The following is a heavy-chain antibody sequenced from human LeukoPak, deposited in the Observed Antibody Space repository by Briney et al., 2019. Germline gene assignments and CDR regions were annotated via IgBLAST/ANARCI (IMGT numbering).Heavy chain of an antibody. V-gene: IGHV4-31*03. CDR1: GGSISSGGYY. J-gene: IGHJ1*01. CDR2: IYYSGST. CDR3: ATSYGGNFRYFQH. Sequence: SETLSLTCTVSGGSISSGGYYWSWIRQHPGKGLEWIGYIYYSGSTYYNPSLKSRVTISVDTSKNQFSLKLSSVTAADTAVYYCATSYGGNFRYFQHWGQGTLVTVSS. D-gene: IGHD4-23*01.